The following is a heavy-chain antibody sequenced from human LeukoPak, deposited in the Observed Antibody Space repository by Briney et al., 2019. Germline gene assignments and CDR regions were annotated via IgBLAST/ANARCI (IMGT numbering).Heavy chain of an antibody. CDR1: AGTFSSYA. J-gene: IGHJ4*02. Sequence: GASVKVSCKAAAGTFSSYAISWVRQAPGQGLEWMGGIIPIFGTANYAQKFQGRVRITADKSTSTAYMELSRLRSEDEAVDDCARGIYEGSYRALGDWGQGTLVTVAS. CDR2: IIPIFGTA. CDR3: ARGIYEGSYRALGD. D-gene: IGHD2-15*01. V-gene: IGHV1-69*06.